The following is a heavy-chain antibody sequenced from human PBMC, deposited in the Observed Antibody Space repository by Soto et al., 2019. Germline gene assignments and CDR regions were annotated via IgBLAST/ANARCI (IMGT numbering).Heavy chain of an antibody. CDR2: INSDGSST. CDR3: ASARAYWDWAAAGYHYYYYGMDV. V-gene: IGHV3-74*01. Sequence: AGSLRLSCAASGFRFSSYWLHWVRQARGKGLVWLSRINSDGSSTSYADSVKGRFTISRDNAKNTLYLQMNSLRAEETAVCYCASARAYWDWAAAGYHYYYYGMDVWGQGTTVTVSS. J-gene: IGHJ6*02. D-gene: IGHD6-13*01. CDR1: GFRFSSYW.